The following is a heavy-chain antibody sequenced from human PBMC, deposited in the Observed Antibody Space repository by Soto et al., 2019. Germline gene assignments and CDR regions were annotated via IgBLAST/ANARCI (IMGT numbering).Heavy chain of an antibody. CDR2: ISYDGSNK. J-gene: IGHJ3*02. CDR3: AKDHQRQLWLRSESAAFDI. V-gene: IGHV3-30*18. Sequence: QVQLVESGGGVVQPGRSLRLSCAASGFTFSSYGMHWVRQAPGKGLEWVAVISYDGSNKYYADSVKGRFTISRDNSKNTLYLQMNSLRAEDTAVYYCAKDHQRQLWLRSESAAFDIWGQGTMVTVSS. CDR1: GFTFSSYG. D-gene: IGHD5-18*01.